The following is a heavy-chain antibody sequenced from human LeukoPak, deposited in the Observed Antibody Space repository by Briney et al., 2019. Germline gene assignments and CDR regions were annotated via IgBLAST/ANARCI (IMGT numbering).Heavy chain of an antibody. CDR1: GYTFTTYY. CDR2: INPSGGDT. V-gene: IGHV1-46*01. J-gene: IGHJ6*02. D-gene: IGHD2-21*02. CDR3: AALYCGGDCSQVMQEGDYGMDV. Sequence: GASVKVSCKASGYTFTTYYMHWVRQAPGQGLEWMGLINPSGGDTSYAQKYQGRVTVTRDTSTSAVYMELSSLRSEDTAVYFCAALYCGGDCSQVMQEGDYGMDVWGQGTTVTVSS.